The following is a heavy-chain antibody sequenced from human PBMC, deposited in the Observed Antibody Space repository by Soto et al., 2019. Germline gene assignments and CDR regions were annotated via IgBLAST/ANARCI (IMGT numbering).Heavy chain of an antibody. D-gene: IGHD3-3*02. V-gene: IGHV1-18*04. CDR1: GYTFVSYG. J-gene: IGHJ3*02. Sequence: QLQLVQSGPEVKKTGASVKVSCKASGYTFVSYGINWVRQAPGQGLEWMGWISGDDGNTNYAHKLRDRVTVTRDPTTNTAYMDLRSLRSDDTAVYYCARGAFPCDAFDIWGQGTVVTVSS. CDR2: ISGDDGNT. CDR3: ARGAFPCDAFDI.